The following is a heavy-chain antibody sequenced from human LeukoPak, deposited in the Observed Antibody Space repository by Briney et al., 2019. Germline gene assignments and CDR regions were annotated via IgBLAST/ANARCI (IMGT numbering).Heavy chain of an antibody. Sequence: ASVKVSCKASGYTFTGYYMHWARQAPGQGLEWMGWINPNSGGTNYAQKFQGRVTMTRDTSISTAYMELSRLRSDDTAVYYCARGPPSYSSGWDDAFDNWGQGTMVTVSS. CDR1: GYTFTGYY. CDR2: INPNSGGT. D-gene: IGHD6-19*01. J-gene: IGHJ3*02. V-gene: IGHV1-2*02. CDR3: ARGPPSYSSGWDDAFDN.